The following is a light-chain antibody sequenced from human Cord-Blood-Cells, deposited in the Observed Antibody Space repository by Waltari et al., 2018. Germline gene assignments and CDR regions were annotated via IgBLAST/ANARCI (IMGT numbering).Light chain of an antibody. J-gene: IGKJ1*01. V-gene: IGKV1-39*01. CDR2: AAS. Sequence: DIQMTQSPSSLSASVGDRVTITCRASQSISSYLNWYQQKPGKAPKLLIYAASSVQSGVPTRFGGSGSGTDFTLTISSLQPEDFATCYCQQSYSTAWTFGEATKVQIK. CDR3: QQSYSTAWT. CDR1: QSISSY.